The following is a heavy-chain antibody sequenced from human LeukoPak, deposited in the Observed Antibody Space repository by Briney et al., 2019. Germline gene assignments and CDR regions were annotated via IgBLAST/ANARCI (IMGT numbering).Heavy chain of an antibody. Sequence: GGSLRLSCAASGFTFSSYGMHWVRQAPGKGLEWVAVIWYDGSNKYYADSVKGRFTISRGNSKNTLYLQMNSLRAEDTAVYYCARFEQGCYYGMDVWGQGTTVTVSS. CDR2: IWYDGSNK. CDR1: GFTFSSYG. J-gene: IGHJ6*02. CDR3: ARFEQGCYYGMDV. D-gene: IGHD3-9*01. V-gene: IGHV3-33*01.